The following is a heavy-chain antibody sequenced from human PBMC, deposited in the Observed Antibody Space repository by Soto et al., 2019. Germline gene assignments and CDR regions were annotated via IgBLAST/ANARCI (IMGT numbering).Heavy chain of an antibody. CDR3: ERYADP. CDR1: GGSISRSSYY. Sequence: SEALCLTCTVSGGSISRSSYYWGWIRQSPGKGLEWIGSFYYSGSTYYSPSLRSRVTISGDTSRKQLSLRLSSVPPADTVVFFCERYADP. CDR2: FYYSGST. J-gene: IGHJ5*02. V-gene: IGHV4-39*01.